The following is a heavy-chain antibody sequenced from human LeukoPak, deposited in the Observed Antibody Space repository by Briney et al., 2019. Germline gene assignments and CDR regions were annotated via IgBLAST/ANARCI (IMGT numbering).Heavy chain of an antibody. V-gene: IGHV1-2*02. J-gene: IGHJ4*02. CDR2: INPNSGGT. CDR1: GYTFTGYY. D-gene: IGHD3-16*01. CDR3: ARSLFPIMITFGGVSGGNY. Sequence: ASVKVSCKASGYTFTGYYMHWVRQAPGQGLEWMGWINPNSGGTNCAQKFQGRVTMTRDTSISTAYMELSRLRSDDTAVYYCARSLFPIMITFGGVSGGNYWGQGTLVTVSS.